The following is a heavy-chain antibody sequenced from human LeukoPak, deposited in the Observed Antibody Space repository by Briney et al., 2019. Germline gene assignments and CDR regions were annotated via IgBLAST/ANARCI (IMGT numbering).Heavy chain of an antibody. CDR1: GGSISSGGYY. V-gene: IGHV4-30-2*01. CDR2: IYHSGST. CDR3: AGMRRAFDI. Sequence: SGTLSLTCTVSGGSISSGGYYWSWIRQPPGKGLEWIGYIYHSGSTYYNPSLKSRVTISVDRSKNQFSLKLSSVTAADTAVYYCAGMRRAFDIWGQGTMVTVSS. J-gene: IGHJ3*02. D-gene: IGHD2-8*01.